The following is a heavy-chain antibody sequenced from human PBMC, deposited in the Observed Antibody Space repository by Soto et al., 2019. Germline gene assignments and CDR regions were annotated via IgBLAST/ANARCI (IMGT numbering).Heavy chain of an antibody. CDR2: IIPIFGTA. V-gene: IGHV1-69*01. CDR1: GGTFSSYA. D-gene: IGHD1-7*01. Sequence: QVQLVQSGAEVKKPGSSVKVSCKASGGTFSSYAISWVRQAPGQGLEWMGGIIPIFGTANYAQKFQGRVTITADESTSTADMELSSLRSEDTAVYYCAGDRDGSNWNYGFDPWGQGTLVTVSS. J-gene: IGHJ5*02. CDR3: AGDRDGSNWNYGFDP.